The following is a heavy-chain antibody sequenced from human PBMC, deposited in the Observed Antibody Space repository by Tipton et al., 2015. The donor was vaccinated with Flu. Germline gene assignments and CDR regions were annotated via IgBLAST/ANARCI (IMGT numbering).Heavy chain of an antibody. CDR3: ARERRGGWPFYDAFDF. CDR2: VYIGGRT. J-gene: IGHJ3*01. D-gene: IGHD6-19*01. Sequence: TLSLTCSVSSGSISSYYWSWIRQPAGKGLEWIGRVYIGGRTNYNPSLKSRVTMSVDLFKNQISLRLSSVTAADTAVHYCARERRGGWPFYDAFDFWGQGTMVTVSS. CDR1: SGSISSYY. V-gene: IGHV4-4*07.